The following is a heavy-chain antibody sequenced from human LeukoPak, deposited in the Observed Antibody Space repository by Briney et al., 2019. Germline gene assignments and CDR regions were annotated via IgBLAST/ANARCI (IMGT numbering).Heavy chain of an antibody. J-gene: IGHJ5*02. CDR3: AKEKDTGIAVAGTRPLGS. CDR2: ISYDGSNK. D-gene: IGHD6-19*01. CDR1: GFTFSSYG. V-gene: IGHV3-30*18. Sequence: GGSLRLSCAASGFTFSSYGMHWVRQAPGKGLEWVAVISYDGSNKYYADSVKGRFTISRDNSKNTLYLQMNSLRAEDTAVYYCAKEKDTGIAVAGTRPLGSWGQGTLVTVSS.